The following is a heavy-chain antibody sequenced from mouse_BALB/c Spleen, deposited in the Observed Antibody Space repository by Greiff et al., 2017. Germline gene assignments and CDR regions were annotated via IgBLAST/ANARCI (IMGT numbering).Heavy chain of an antibody. D-gene: IGHD2-14*01. CDR2: INPGSGGT. V-gene: IGHV1-54*01. CDR1: GYAFTNYL. CDR3: ARSGYRYDRADY. J-gene: IGHJ2*01. Sequence: QVQLQQSGAELVRPGTSVKVSCKASGYAFTNYLIEWVKQRPGQGLEWIGVINPGSGGTNYNEKFKGKATLTADNSSSTAYMQLSSMTSDDSAVYFCARSGYRYDRADYWGQGTTLTVSS.